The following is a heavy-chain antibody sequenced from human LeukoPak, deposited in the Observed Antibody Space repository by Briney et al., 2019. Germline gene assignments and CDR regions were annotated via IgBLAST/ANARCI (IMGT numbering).Heavy chain of an antibody. J-gene: IGHJ1*01. CDR1: GGSISSDSYY. CDR3: ARGTYYYGSGSPTAHFQH. V-gene: IGHV4-61*02. D-gene: IGHD3-10*01. Sequence: SQTLSLTCTVSGGSISSDSYYWSWIRQPAGKGLEWIGRIYTSGSTNYNPSLRSRVTISVDTSKNQFSLKLSSVTAADTAVYYCARGTYYYGSGSPTAHFQHWGQGTLVTVSS. CDR2: IYTSGST.